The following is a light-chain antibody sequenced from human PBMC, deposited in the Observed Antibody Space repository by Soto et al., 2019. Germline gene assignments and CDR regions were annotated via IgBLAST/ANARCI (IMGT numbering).Light chain of an antibody. V-gene: IGKV3-11*01. J-gene: IGKJ5*01. Sequence: VTTQSPATLSVSPCERATLSCSSSQGLGTNLAWYQQKPGQAPRLLIYDASNRATGIPARFSGSGSGTDFTLTISSLEPEDFAVYYCQQRSNWPPNTFGQGTRLEIK. CDR1: QGLGTN. CDR2: DAS. CDR3: QQRSNWPPNT.